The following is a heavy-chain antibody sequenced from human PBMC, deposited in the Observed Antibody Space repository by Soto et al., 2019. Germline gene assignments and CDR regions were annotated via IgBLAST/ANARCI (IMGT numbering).Heavy chain of an antibody. CDR1: GFTFSSYA. Sequence: PGGSLRLSCAATGFTFSSYAMSWVRQAPGKGLEWVSAISGSGGSTYYADTVKGRFTISRDNSKNTLYLQMNSLRAEDTAVYYCAKETAGPENGEFDYWGQGTLVTVSS. D-gene: IGHD3-10*01. J-gene: IGHJ4*02. V-gene: IGHV3-23*01. CDR3: AKETAGPENGEFDY. CDR2: ISGSGGST.